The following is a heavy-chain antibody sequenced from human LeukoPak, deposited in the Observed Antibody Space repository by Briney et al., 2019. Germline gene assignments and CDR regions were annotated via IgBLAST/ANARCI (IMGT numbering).Heavy chain of an antibody. D-gene: IGHD2-15*01. CDR1: GGSISSSSYY. Sequence: SETLSLTCTVSGGSISSSSYYWGWIRQPRGKGLEWIGSIYYSGSTNYNPSLKSRVTISVDTSKKQFSLKLSSVTAADTAVYYCARVSGCSGGSCYSPSYYYYYYMDVWGKGTTVTVSS. CDR3: ARVSGCSGGSCYSPSYYYYYYMDV. V-gene: IGHV4-39*07. J-gene: IGHJ6*03. CDR2: IYYSGST.